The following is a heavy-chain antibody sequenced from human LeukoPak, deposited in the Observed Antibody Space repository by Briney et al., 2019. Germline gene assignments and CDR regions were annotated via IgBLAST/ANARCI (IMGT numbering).Heavy chain of an antibody. Sequence: GRSLRLSCAASGFTFSSYAMHWVRQAPAKGLEWVAVISYDGSNKNYADSVKGRFTISRDNSKNTLYLQMNSLRAEDTAVYYCARGYSYGYRAFSHFDYWGQGTLVTVSS. J-gene: IGHJ4*02. V-gene: IGHV3-30*01. CDR3: ARGYSYGYRAFSHFDY. D-gene: IGHD5-18*01. CDR1: GFTFSSYA. CDR2: ISYDGSNK.